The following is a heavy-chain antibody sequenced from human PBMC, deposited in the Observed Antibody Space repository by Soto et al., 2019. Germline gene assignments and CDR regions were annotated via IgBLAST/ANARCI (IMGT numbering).Heavy chain of an antibody. D-gene: IGHD2-2*01. CDR2: ISSSSSYI. J-gene: IGHJ6*02. CDR1: GFTFSSYS. V-gene: IGHV3-21*01. CDR3: ARDRGCSSTSCYFRYYGMDV. Sequence: GGSLRLSCAASGFTFSSYSMNWVRQAPGKGLEWVSSISSSSSYIYYADSVKGRFTISRDNAKNSLYLQMNSLRAEDTAVYYCARDRGCSSTSCYFRYYGMDVWGQGTTVTVSS.